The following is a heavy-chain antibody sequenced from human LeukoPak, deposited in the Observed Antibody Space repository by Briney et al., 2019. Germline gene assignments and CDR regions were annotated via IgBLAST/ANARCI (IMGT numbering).Heavy chain of an antibody. CDR2: INPNSGGT. D-gene: IGHD2-15*01. V-gene: IGHV1-2*02. J-gene: IGHJ4*02. CDR3: ARDWGYCSGGSCYPEDY. CDR1: GYTFTGYY. Sequence: ASVKVSCKASGYTFTGYYMHWVRQAPGQGLEWMGWINPNSGGTNYAQKFQGRVTMTRDTSISTAYMELSRLRSDDTAVYYGARDWGYCSGGSCYPEDYWGQGTLVTVSS.